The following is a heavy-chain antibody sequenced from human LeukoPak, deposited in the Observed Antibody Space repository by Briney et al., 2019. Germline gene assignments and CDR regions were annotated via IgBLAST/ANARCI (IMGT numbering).Heavy chain of an antibody. CDR1: GFTFSDYW. CDR3: ARRYFDH. V-gene: IGHV3-7*03. J-gene: IGHJ4*02. Sequence: GGSLRLSCAASGFTFSDYWMQWVRQAPGKGLEWVANIRQDGNEKYYVDSVKGRLTIFRDNAKNSLYLQMNSLRVEDTAVYYCARRYFDHWGQGTLVTVSS. CDR2: IRQDGNEK.